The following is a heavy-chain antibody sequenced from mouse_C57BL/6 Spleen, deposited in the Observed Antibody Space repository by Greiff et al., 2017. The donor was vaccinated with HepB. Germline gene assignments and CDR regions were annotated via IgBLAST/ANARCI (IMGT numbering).Heavy chain of an antibody. CDR3: AREKTTVVAPDYFDY. CDR2: ISYDGSN. J-gene: IGHJ2*01. D-gene: IGHD1-1*01. Sequence: EVKLMESGPGLVKPSQSLSLTCSVTGYSITSGYYWNWIRQFPGNKLEWMGYISYDGSNNYNPSLKNRISITRDTSKNQFFLKLNSVTTEDTATYYCAREKTTVVAPDYFDYWGQGTTLTVSS. CDR1: GYSITSGYY. V-gene: IGHV3-6*01.